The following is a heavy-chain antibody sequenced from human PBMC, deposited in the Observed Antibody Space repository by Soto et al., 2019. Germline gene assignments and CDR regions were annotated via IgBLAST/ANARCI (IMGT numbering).Heavy chain of an antibody. CDR2: IIPILGLA. V-gene: IGHV1-69*02. CDR1: GGTFISYT. CDR3: ARTETTVTTTIFDY. J-gene: IGHJ4*02. Sequence: QVQLVQSGAEVKKPGSSVKVSCKASGGTFISYTISWVRQAPGQGLEWMGRIIPILGLANYAQKFQGRVTSTADKSTSTAYMELSSLRSEDTAVYYCARTETTVTTTIFDYWGQGTLVTGSS. D-gene: IGHD4-17*01.